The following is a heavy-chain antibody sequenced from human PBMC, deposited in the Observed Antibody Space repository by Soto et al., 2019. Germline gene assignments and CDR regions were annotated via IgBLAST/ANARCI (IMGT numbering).Heavy chain of an antibody. CDR2: ISGSGGST. CDR1: GLTFNSYA. V-gene: IGHV3-23*01. D-gene: IGHD3-9*01. CDR3: AKDRPYVLRYFDWTSTPYYYGMDV. Sequence: GGSLRRSCAASGLTFNSYAMGGARHAPGWGLEWVSAISGSGGSTYYADSVKGRFTISRDNSKNTLYLQMNSLRAEDTAVYYCAKDRPYVLRYFDWTSTPYYYGMDVWGQGT. J-gene: IGHJ6*02.